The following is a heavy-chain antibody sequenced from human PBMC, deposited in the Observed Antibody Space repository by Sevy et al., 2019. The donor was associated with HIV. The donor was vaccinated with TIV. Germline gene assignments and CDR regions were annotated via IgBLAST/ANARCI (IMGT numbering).Heavy chain of an antibody. CDR2: VSYSGTNK. J-gene: IGHJ4*02. Sequence: GGSLRLSCAASGFTFTLYAIHWVRRAPGKGLEWVALVSYSGTNKDYADSVKGRFTISRDDSKNTAYLQMNNLRTDDTGVYYCARVADEYCTDDCYHRFDYWGQGTQVTVSS. CDR3: ARVADEYCTDDCYHRFDY. V-gene: IGHV3-30-3*01. D-gene: IGHD2-21*02. CDR1: GFTFTLYA.